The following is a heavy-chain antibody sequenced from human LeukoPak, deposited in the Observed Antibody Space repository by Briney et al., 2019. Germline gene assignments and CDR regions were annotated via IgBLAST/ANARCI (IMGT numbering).Heavy chain of an antibody. V-gene: IGHV4-38-2*02. J-gene: IGHJ4*02. CDR1: GYSIRSGFY. D-gene: IGHD3-9*01. CDR2: IYHSGIT. CDR3: ARAVGSFDWLPLFDY. Sequence: SETLSLTCTVSGYSIRSGFYWGWIRQPPGKGLEWIGNIYHSGITYYTPSLKSRVTISVDTSKNQFYLKLSSVTAADTAVYYCARAVGSFDWLPLFDYWGQGTLVTVSS.